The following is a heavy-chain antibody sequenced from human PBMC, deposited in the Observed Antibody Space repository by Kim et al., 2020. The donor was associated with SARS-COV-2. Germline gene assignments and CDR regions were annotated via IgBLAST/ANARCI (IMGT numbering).Heavy chain of an antibody. CDR2: ISEGAKTI. V-gene: IGHV3-48*03. J-gene: IGHJ4*02. CDR1: GFIFKSYA. D-gene: IGHD3-3*01. CDR3: ARAGQDFWAGGDS. Sequence: GGSLRLSCVGSGFIFKSYAMNWVRQAPGKGLEWVAYISEGAKTIYYADSVRGRFTVSRDNAKSSLYLQMDSLRVDDTAVYYCARAGQDFWAGGDSWGQGT.